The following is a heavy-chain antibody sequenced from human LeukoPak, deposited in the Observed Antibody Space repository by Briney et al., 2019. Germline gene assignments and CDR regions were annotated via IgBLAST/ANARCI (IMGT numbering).Heavy chain of an antibody. CDR3: ARTMASMVAALGWFDP. J-gene: IGHJ5*02. CDR1: GFTFSSYA. V-gene: IGHV3-30-3*01. Sequence: GGSLRLSCAASGFTFSSYAMHWVRQAPGKGLEWVAVISYDGSNKYYADSVKGRFTISRDNSKNTLYLQMNSLRAEDTAVYYCARTMASMVAALGWFDPWGQGTLVTASS. D-gene: IGHD2-15*01. CDR2: ISYDGSNK.